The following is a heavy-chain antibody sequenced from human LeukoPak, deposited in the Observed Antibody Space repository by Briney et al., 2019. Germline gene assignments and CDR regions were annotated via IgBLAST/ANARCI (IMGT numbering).Heavy chain of an antibody. J-gene: IGHJ6*02. D-gene: IGHD2/OR15-2a*01. CDR3: ARGNYYGMDV. CDR2: INRDGSTT. Sequence: GGSLRLSCAASESTFSKFWIHWVRQAPGKGLVWVSGINRDGSTTTYADSVKGRFTVSRDNAKNTLYLQMSSLRAEDTAVYYCARGNYYGMDVWGQGTTVTVSS. CDR1: ESTFSKFW. V-gene: IGHV3-74*03.